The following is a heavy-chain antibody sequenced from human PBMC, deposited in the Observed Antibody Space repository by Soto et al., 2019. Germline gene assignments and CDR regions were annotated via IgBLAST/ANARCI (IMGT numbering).Heavy chain of an antibody. CDR2: ISAYDGKT. CDR1: GYNFNIYG. J-gene: IGHJ5*02. V-gene: IGHV1-18*01. D-gene: IGHD3-3*01. CDR3: ARDPHEYWTSYWFDP. Sequence: SVKVSCKASGYNFNIYGINWVRQAPGQGLDLMGWISAYDGKTTYAEKLQGRVTMTTDASTRTAYVELRSLRSDDTAVYYCARDPHEYWTSYWFDPWGQGTLVTVSS.